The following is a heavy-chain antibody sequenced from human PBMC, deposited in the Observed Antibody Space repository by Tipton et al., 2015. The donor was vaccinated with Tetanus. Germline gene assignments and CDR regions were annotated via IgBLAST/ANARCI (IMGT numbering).Heavy chain of an antibody. J-gene: IGHJ6*02. CDR2: IWNDGTTK. D-gene: IGHD2/OR15-2a*01. CDR1: GFTFRSYG. V-gene: IGHV3-33*01. Sequence: SLRLSCAASGFTFRSYGMHWVRQAPGTGLEWVAVIWNDGTTKYYGDSVKGRFSISRDNSKNTLYLQMNSLRVEDTALYYCARDDDPIGNGLDVWGQGTPVTVSS. CDR3: ARDDDPIGNGLDV.